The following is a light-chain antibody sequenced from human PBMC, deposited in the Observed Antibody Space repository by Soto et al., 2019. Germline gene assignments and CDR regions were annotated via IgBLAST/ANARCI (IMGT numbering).Light chain of an antibody. CDR2: DAA. CDR1: QIGSSY. CDR3: QQRSNWPRIT. Sequence: IVLTQSPAPLCLSPGESATLSCRSSQIGSSYLAWYQQKPGQAPRLLVNDAANRATGIPPRFSGSGSGTDFTLPISSLEPEDYAVYYCQQRSNWPRITVGQGTRLEIK. J-gene: IGKJ5*01. V-gene: IGKV3-11*01.